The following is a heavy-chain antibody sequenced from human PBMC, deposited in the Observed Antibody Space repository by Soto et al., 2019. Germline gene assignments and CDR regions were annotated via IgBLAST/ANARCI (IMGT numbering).Heavy chain of an antibody. CDR1: GFTFSSYS. V-gene: IGHV3-21*01. D-gene: IGHD4-17*01. Sequence: LRLSCAASGFTFSSYSMNWVRQAPGKGLEWVSSISSSSSYIYYADSVKGRFTISRDNAKNSLYLQMNSLRAEDTAVYYCARGDYGDYGGYFDYWGQGTLVTVSS. J-gene: IGHJ4*02. CDR3: ARGDYGDYGGYFDY. CDR2: ISSSSSYI.